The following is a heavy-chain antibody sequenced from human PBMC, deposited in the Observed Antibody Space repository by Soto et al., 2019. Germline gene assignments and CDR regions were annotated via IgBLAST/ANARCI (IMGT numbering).Heavy chain of an antibody. J-gene: IGHJ6*02. V-gene: IGHV3-30-3*01. Sequence: QVQLVXSGGGVVQPGXSLXLSCAASGFTFSSYAMHWVRQAPGKGLEWVAVISYDGSNKYYADSVKGRFXXXXXXXXXXXXXXXXXXXXXXXXXXXXXXXXDXXXXSYXYXYGXDVWXQGXTVTV. CDR2: ISYDGSNK. CDR1: GFTFSSYA. CDR3: XXXXDXXXXSYXYXYGXDV.